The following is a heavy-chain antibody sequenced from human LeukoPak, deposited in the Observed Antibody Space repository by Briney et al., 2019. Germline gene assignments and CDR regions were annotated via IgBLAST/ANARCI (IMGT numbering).Heavy chain of an antibody. D-gene: IGHD4-17*01. J-gene: IGHJ4*02. V-gene: IGHV1-69*13. CDR2: IIPIFGTA. Sequence: GASVKVSCKASGGTFSSYAISWVRQAPGQGLEWMGGIIPIFGTANYAQKFQGRVTITADESTSTAYMELSSLRSEDTAVYYCARGRYGGYVFSTYFDYWGQGTLVTVSS. CDR1: GGTFSSYA. CDR3: ARGRYGGYVFSTYFDY.